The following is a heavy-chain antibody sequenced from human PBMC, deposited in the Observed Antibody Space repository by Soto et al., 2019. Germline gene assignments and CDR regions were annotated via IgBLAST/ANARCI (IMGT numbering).Heavy chain of an antibody. CDR3: ARGPGIMAKIDY. J-gene: IGHJ4*02. Sequence: QVQLLESGPGLVKPSQTLSLTCTVSGGSISSGGYYWSWIRQHPGKGLEWIGYIYYSGSTYYNPSLQSRVTILVDTSKNQFSLKLSSVTAADTAVYYCARGPGIMAKIDYWGQGTLVTVSS. D-gene: IGHD3-16*01. V-gene: IGHV4-31*03. CDR2: IYYSGST. CDR1: GGSISSGGYY.